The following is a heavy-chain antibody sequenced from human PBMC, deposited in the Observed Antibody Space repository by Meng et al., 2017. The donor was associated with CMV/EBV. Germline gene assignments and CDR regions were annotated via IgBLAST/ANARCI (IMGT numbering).Heavy chain of an antibody. Sequence: SETLSLTCTVSGGSISSYYWSWIRQPPGKGLEWIGYIYYSGSTNYNPSLKSRVTISVDTSKNQFSLKLSSVTAAYPAVYYCAGGWYSNWFDPWGQGTLVTVSS. D-gene: IGHD6-19*01. J-gene: IGHJ5*02. V-gene: IGHV4-59*01. CDR2: IYYSGST. CDR3: AGGWYSNWFDP. CDR1: GGSISSYY.